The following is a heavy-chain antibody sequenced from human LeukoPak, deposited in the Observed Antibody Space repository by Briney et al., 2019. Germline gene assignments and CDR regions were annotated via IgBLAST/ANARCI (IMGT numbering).Heavy chain of an antibody. CDR2: LYRGGNS. D-gene: IGHD3-9*01. CDR3: ARGGYFGEDHFDF. CDR1: GGSISSYY. V-gene: IGHV3-53*04. Sequence: PSETLSLTCTVSGGSISSYYWSWIRQPPGKGLEWVSVLYRGGNSHHADAVKGRFTISRHNSENTLYLQMNSLRHEDTAVYYCARGGYFGEDHFDFWGQGTLVTVSS. J-gene: IGHJ4*02.